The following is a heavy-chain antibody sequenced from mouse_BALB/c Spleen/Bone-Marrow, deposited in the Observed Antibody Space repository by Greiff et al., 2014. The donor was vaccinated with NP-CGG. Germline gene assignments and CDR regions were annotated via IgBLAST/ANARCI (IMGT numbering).Heavy chain of an antibody. D-gene: IGHD2-1*01. CDR1: GYTFTTYW. Sequence: QVHVKQSGAEPVKPGASVKLSCKASGYTFTTYWMQWVKQRPGQGLEWIGEINPSNGRTNYNEKFKRKATLTVDKSSSTAYMQLRSRTSEDSAVYYGARGDGKYAFAYWGQGTLVTVSA. V-gene: IGHV1S81*02. CDR3: ARGDGKYAFAY. CDR2: INPSNGRT. J-gene: IGHJ3*01.